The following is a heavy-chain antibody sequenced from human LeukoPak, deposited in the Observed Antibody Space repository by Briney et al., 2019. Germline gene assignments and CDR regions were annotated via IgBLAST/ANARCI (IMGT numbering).Heavy chain of an antibody. CDR2: ISSSGSTI. D-gene: IGHD3-3*01. J-gene: IGHJ4*02. CDR1: GFTFSSYE. Sequence: PGGSLRLSCAASGFTFSSYEMNWVRQAPGKGLEWVSYISSSGSTIYYADSVKGRFTISRDNAKNSLYLQMNSLRAEDTAVYYCVRASLEGERTDYWGQGTLVTVSS. CDR3: VRASLEGERTDY. V-gene: IGHV3-48*03.